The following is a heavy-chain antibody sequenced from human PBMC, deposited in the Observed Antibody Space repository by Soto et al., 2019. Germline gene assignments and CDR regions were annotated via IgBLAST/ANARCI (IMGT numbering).Heavy chain of an antibody. J-gene: IGHJ5*02. D-gene: IGHD3-22*01. CDR1: DGSFSGYY. CDR3: ARVGGITMIVENWFDP. CDR2: INHRGST. V-gene: IGHV4-34*01. Sequence: PSETLSLTCAVYDGSFSGYYWSWIRQPPGKGLEWIGEINHRGSTNYNPSLKSRVTISVDTSKNQFSLKLSSVTAADTAVYYCARVGGITMIVENWFDPWGQGTLVTVSS.